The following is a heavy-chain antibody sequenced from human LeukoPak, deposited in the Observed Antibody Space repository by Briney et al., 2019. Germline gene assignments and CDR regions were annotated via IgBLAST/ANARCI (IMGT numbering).Heavy chain of an antibody. J-gene: IGHJ4*02. Sequence: GGSLRLSCAASGFTFSSYAMSWVRQAPGKGLEWVSAISGSGGSTYYADSVKGRFTISRDNPKNTLYLQVNSLRAEDTAVYYCAKDSHDYIWGSYREDDYWGQGTLVTVSS. D-gene: IGHD3-16*02. CDR2: ISGSGGST. CDR3: AKDSHDYIWGSYREDDY. CDR1: GFTFSSYA. V-gene: IGHV3-23*01.